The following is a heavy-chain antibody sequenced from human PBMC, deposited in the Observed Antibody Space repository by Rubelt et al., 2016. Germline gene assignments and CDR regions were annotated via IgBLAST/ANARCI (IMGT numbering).Heavy chain of an antibody. CDR1: GGSFSGYY. CDR3: ASSIVVVPAANYYYGMDV. V-gene: IGHV4-34*01. J-gene: IGHJ6*02. Sequence: QVQLQQWGAGLLKPSETLSLTCAVYGGSFSGYYWSWIRQPPGKGLEWIGSIYYSGSTYYNPSLKSRVTISVDTSKTQFSLKLSSVPAADTAVYYCASSIVVVPAANYYYGMDVWGQGTTVTVSS. CDR2: IYYSGST. D-gene: IGHD2-2*01.